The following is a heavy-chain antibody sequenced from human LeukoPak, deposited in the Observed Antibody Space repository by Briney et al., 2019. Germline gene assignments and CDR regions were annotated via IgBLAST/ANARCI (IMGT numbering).Heavy chain of an antibody. CDR3: ARVKDRYYYDSSGLGY. D-gene: IGHD3-22*01. CDR2: ISYDGSNK. V-gene: IGHV3-30*04. CDR1: GFTFSSYA. J-gene: IGHJ4*02. Sequence: GGSLRLSCAASGFTFSSYAMHWVRQAPGKGLEWVAVISYDGSNKYYADSVKGRFTISRDNSKNTLYLQMNSLRAEDTAVYYCARVKDRYYYDSSGLGYWGQGTLVTVSS.